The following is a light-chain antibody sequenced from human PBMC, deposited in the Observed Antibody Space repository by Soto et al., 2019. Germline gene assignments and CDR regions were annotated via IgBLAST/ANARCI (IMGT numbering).Light chain of an antibody. CDR1: QSLVYSDGNTY. CDR2: KVS. Sequence: DAVMTQSPLSLPVTLGQPASISCRSSQSLVYSDGNTYLNWFQQRPGQSPRRLIYKVSNRYSGVPERFSGSGSGTDFTLKISRVEAEAVGVYDCMQGTHWPRTFDQGTKVEIK. J-gene: IGKJ1*01. CDR3: MQGTHWPRT. V-gene: IGKV2-30*01.